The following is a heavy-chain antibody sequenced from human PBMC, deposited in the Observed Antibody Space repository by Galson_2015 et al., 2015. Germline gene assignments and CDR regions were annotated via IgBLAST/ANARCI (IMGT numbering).Heavy chain of an antibody. J-gene: IGHJ2*01. CDR1: GFTFSNAW. Sequence: SLRLSCAASGFTFSNAWMSWVRQAPGKGLEWVGRIKSKTDGGTTDYAAPVKGRFTISRDDSKNTLYLQMNSLKTEDTAVYYCTTFWGYGANWYFELWGRGTLVTVSS. V-gene: IGHV3-15*01. CDR3: TTFWGYGANWYFEL. CDR2: IKSKTDGGTT. D-gene: IGHD4-17*01.